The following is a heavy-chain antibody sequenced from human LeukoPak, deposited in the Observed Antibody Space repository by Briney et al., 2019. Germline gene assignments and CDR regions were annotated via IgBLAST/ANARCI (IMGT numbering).Heavy chain of an antibody. Sequence: TLSLTCAVSGGSISSGGYSWSWIRQPPGKGLEWIGYIYHSGSTYYNPSLKSRVTMSVDTSKNQFSLKLSSVTAADTAVYYCARAPGIMSGNWRFDYWGQGTLVTVSS. J-gene: IGHJ4*02. V-gene: IGHV4-30-2*01. CDR1: GGSISSGGYS. CDR2: IYHSGST. CDR3: ARAPGIMSGNWRFDY. D-gene: IGHD3-16*01.